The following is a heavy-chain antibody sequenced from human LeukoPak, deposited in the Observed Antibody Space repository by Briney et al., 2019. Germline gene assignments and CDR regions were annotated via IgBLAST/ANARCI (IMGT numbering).Heavy chain of an antibody. CDR3: ATWAGTATGFSGPFDY. J-gene: IGHJ4*02. CDR2: IYSGGST. V-gene: IGHV3-66*01. D-gene: IGHD6-13*01. CDR1: GFIFRDYY. Sequence: GGSLRLSCLASGFIFRDYYMTWVRQAPGKGLEWVSLIYSGGSTYYADSVKGRFTISRDNARNSLYLQMNSLRGDDTAVYYCATWAGTATGFSGPFDYWSQGTPVTVSS.